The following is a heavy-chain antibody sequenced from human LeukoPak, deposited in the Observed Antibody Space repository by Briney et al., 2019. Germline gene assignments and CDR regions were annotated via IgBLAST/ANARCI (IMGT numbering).Heavy chain of an antibody. J-gene: IGHJ3*02. CDR3: ARADTVTTAASDI. Sequence: SETLSLTCTVSGCSISSGDYYWSWIRQPPGKGLEWIGYIYYSGSTYYNPSLKSRVTISVDTSKNQFSLKLSSVTAADTAVYYCARADTVTTAASDIWGQGTMVTASS. V-gene: IGHV4-30-4*08. D-gene: IGHD4-17*01. CDR2: IYYSGST. CDR1: GCSISSGDYY.